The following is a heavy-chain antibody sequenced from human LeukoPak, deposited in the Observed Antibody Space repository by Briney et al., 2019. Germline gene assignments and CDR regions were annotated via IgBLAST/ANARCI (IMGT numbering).Heavy chain of an antibody. J-gene: IGHJ6*03. D-gene: IGHD3-10*01. CDR2: VYYSGTT. Sequence: SETLSLTCSVSGGSISLSYYYWGWIRQPPGKALEWIGSVYYSGTTSYNPSLKSRVTISVDMPKNHFSLRLSSVTAADTAVYYCARLGVQRITMVRGAYYYYMDVWGKGTTVTISS. CDR3: ARLGVQRITMVRGAYYYYMDV. V-gene: IGHV4-39*02. CDR1: GGSISLSYYY.